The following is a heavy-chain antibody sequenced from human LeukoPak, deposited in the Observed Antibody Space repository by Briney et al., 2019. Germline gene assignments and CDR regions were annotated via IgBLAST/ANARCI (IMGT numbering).Heavy chain of an antibody. J-gene: IGHJ4*02. CDR3: ARVGTDYGGNSYFDY. D-gene: IGHD4-23*01. CDR1: GYSISSGYY. V-gene: IGHV4-38-2*02. Sequence: SETLSLTCTVSGYSISSGYYWGWIRQPPGKGLEWIGSIYHSGSTYYNPSLKSRVTISVDTPKNQFSLKLSSVTAADTAVYYCARVGTDYGGNSYFDYWGQGTLVTVSS. CDR2: IYHSGST.